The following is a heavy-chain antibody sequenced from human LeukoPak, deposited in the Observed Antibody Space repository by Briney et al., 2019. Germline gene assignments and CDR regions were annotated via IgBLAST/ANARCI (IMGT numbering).Heavy chain of an antibody. D-gene: IGHD6-6*01. CDR1: GYTFTSYY. CDR2: INPSGGST. J-gene: IGHJ3*02. CDR3: ARDAGGIAARRGRAFDI. Sequence: ASVKVSCKASGYTFTSYYMHWVRQAPGQGLEWVGIINPSGGSTSYAQKFQGRVTMTRDMSTSTVYMELSSQRSEDTAAYYCARDAGGIAARRGRAFDIWGQGTMVTVSS. V-gene: IGHV1-46*01.